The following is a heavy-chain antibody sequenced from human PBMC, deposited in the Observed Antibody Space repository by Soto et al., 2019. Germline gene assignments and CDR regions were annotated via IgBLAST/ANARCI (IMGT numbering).Heavy chain of an antibody. D-gene: IGHD6-19*01. Sequence: GWSRRLSCAASGFTLSSYGMHWVRQAPGNGLEWVAVIWYDGSNKYYADSVKGRFTISRDNSKNTLYLQMNSLRGEDTAVYYCARLPTSGIAVADFYYYYYYMDVWGKGTTVTVSS. CDR2: IWYDGSNK. CDR1: GFTLSSYG. V-gene: IGHV3-33*01. J-gene: IGHJ6*03. CDR3: ARLPTSGIAVADFYYYYYYMDV.